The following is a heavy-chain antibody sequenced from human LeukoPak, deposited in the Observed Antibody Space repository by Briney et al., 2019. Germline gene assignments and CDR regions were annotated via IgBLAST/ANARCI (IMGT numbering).Heavy chain of an antibody. CDR1: GFTFSSYE. V-gene: IGHV3-48*03. Sequence: GGSLRLSCAASGFTFSSYEMNWVRQAPGKGLEWVSYISSSGSTIYYADSVKGRFTISRDNAKNSLYLQMNSLRAEDTAVYYCARKLAARPDDYFDYWGQGTLVTVSS. D-gene: IGHD6-6*01. CDR2: ISSSGSTI. J-gene: IGHJ4*02. CDR3: ARKLAARPDDYFDY.